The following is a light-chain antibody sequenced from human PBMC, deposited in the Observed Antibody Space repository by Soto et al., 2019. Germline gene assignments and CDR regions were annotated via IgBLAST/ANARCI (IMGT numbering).Light chain of an antibody. J-gene: IGKJ5*01. CDR2: DAS. CDR1: QSISSW. Sequence: DIQMTQSPSTLSASVGDRVTITCRASQSISSWLAWYQQKPGKAPKLLIYDASSLESGVPSRFSGSGSGTEFSLTLSSPQPDDFATYYCQQYNSYPITFGQGTRLEIK. CDR3: QQYNSYPIT. V-gene: IGKV1-5*01.